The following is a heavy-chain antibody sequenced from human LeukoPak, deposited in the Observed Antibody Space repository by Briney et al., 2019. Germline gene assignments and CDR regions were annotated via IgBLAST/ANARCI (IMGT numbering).Heavy chain of an antibody. CDR3: ARVPYSTGAFDY. CDR1: GFTFSSHS. J-gene: IGHJ4*02. V-gene: IGHV3-30*03. CDR2: MSYDGGHK. D-gene: IGHD6-19*01. Sequence: GGSLRLSCAASGFTFSSHSMHWVRQAPGKGLEWVAVMSYDGGHKYYADSVKGRFTISRDNSKNTLYLQMNSLRDEDTALYYCARVPYSTGAFDYWGQGTLVTVSS.